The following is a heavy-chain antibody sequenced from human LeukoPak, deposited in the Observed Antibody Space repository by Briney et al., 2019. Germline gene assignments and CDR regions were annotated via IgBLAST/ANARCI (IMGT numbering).Heavy chain of an antibody. CDR2: ISGSGGST. V-gene: IGHV3-23*01. Sequence: GGSLRLSCAASGFTFSSYAMSWVRQAPGKGLEWVSAISGSGGSTYYADSVKGRFTISRDNSKNTLYLQMNSLRADDTAIYYCAKRIQYSSSSAYFDYWGQGTLVTVSS. CDR1: GFTFSSYA. D-gene: IGHD6-6*01. J-gene: IGHJ4*02. CDR3: AKRIQYSSSSAYFDY.